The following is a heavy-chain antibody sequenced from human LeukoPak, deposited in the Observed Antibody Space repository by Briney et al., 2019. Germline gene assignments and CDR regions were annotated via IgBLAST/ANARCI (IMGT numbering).Heavy chain of an antibody. CDR2: ISSSSSYI. CDR1: GFTFSSYE. J-gene: IGHJ6*03. D-gene: IGHD6-19*01. V-gene: IGHV3-21*05. CDR3: AREEVVAGTGYYYMDV. Sequence: GGSLRLSCAASGFTFSSYEMNWVRQAPGKGLEWVSYISSSSSYIYYADSVKGRFTISRDNAKNSLYLQMNSLRAEDTAVYYCAREEVVAGTGYYYMDVWGKGTTVTVSS.